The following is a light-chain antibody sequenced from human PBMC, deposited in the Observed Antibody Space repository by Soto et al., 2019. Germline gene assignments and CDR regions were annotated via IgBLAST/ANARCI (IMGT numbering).Light chain of an antibody. Sequence: EIVLTQSPDTLSLSPGESATLSCRASQSVRSSYLAWYQQTPGQTPRLLIYAASSRATGIPDRFSGSGSGTDFSLTISRLEAEHFAVYYCQQYGSSPRTFGQGTKVDIK. J-gene: IGKJ1*01. CDR2: AAS. V-gene: IGKV3-20*01. CDR1: QSVRSSY. CDR3: QQYGSSPRT.